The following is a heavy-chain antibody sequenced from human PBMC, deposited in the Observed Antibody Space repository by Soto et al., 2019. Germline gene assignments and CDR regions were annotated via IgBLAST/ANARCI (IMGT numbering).Heavy chain of an antibody. J-gene: IGHJ4*02. CDR1: GGSISSGDYY. CDR3: ARDSGNLGVWAYFFDY. D-gene: IGHD1-26*01. CDR2: IYYSGST. V-gene: IGHV4-30-4*01. Sequence: SETLSLTXTVSGGSISSGDYYWSWIRQPPGKGLEWIGYIYYSGSTYYNPSLKSRVTISVDTSKNQFSLKLSSVTAADTAIFFCARDSGNLGVWAYFFDYWGQGTLVTVSS.